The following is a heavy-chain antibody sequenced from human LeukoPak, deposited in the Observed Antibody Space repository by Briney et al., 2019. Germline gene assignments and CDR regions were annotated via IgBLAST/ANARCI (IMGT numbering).Heavy chain of an antibody. J-gene: IGHJ6*03. CDR3: ASANYYYYYYMDV. Sequence: ASETLSLTCAVYGGSFSGYYWSWIRQPPGKGLEWIGYIYYSGSTNYNPSLKSRLTLSVDTSKNQFSLKLSSVTAADTAVYYCASANYYYYYYMDVWGKGATVTVSS. V-gene: IGHV4-59*01. CDR1: GGSFSGYY. CDR2: IYYSGST.